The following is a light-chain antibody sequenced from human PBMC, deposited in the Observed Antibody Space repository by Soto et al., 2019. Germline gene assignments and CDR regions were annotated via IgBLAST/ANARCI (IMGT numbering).Light chain of an antibody. CDR3: AAWDVTLNGLYV. J-gene: IGLJ1*01. CDR2: NNN. Sequence: QSVLTQPPSASGTPGQRVTISCSGSSSNIGSSSVNWYQQLPGTAPKLLIYNNNQWPSGVPDRFSGSKSGTSASLAISGLQSEDEADYYCAAWDVTLNGLYVLGTGTKVXV. CDR1: SSNIGSSS. V-gene: IGLV1-44*01.